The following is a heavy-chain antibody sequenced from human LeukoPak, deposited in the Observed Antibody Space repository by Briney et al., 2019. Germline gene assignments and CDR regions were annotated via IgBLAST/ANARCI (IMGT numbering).Heavy chain of an antibody. J-gene: IGHJ6*03. D-gene: IGHD6-19*01. CDR1: GYTFTNYY. V-gene: IGHV1-46*01. CDR3: ATQEAGTRGYYYYYMDV. Sequence: ASVKVSCKASGYTFTNYYIHWVRQAPGQGLEWMGLINPGGGNTNYAQNFQGRVTMTRDTSASTVYMQLSSLRSEDTAVYYCATQEAGTRGYYYYYMDVWGKGTTVTVSS. CDR2: INPGGGNT.